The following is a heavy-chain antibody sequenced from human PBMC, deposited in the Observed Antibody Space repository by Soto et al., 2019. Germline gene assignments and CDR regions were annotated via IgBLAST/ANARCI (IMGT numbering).Heavy chain of an antibody. CDR3: ARDFTQVGPLDF. Sequence: GGSLRLCCAASGFIFSSFALHWVRQAPGKGLEWVAVIRYDGTEKYNGDSVKGRFTISRDNSKNTVYLEMTSLKAEDTAVYYCARDFTQVGPLDFWGQGXLVTVYS. CDR2: IRYDGTEK. CDR1: GFIFSSFA. J-gene: IGHJ4*02. D-gene: IGHD1-26*01. V-gene: IGHV3-33*01.